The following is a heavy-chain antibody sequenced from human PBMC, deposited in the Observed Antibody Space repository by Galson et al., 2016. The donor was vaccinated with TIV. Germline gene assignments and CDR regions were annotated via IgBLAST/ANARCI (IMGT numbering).Heavy chain of an antibody. CDR3: VRDVFRSGGGNSWSSGFDC. CDR2: ISAGGGRT. Sequence: SLRLSCAASGFTFSSFAMSWVRQAPGKGLEWVSRISAGGGRTDYTDSVKGRFTISRDNPKNTLYLQMSSLRVDDTAVYYCVRDVFRSGGGNSWSSGFDCWGQGTLVTVSS. V-gene: IGHV3-23*01. CDR1: GFTFSSFA. D-gene: IGHD6-13*01. J-gene: IGHJ4*02.